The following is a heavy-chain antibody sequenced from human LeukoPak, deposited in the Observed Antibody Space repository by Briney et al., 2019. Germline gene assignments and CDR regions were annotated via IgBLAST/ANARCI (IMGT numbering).Heavy chain of an antibody. V-gene: IGHV4-59*11. CDR1: GVSFSSHY. CDR2: MFNSENT. J-gene: IGHJ4*02. CDR3: ATIKRGSIFGYFDL. D-gene: IGHD3/OR15-3a*01. Sequence: SETLSLTCTVSGVSFSSHYWGWIRQPPGKGLEWIGYMFNSENTKENPSLKSRINLSADTSKNLFSLRLSSVTAADTAVYYCATIKRGSIFGYFDLWGQGILVTVSS.